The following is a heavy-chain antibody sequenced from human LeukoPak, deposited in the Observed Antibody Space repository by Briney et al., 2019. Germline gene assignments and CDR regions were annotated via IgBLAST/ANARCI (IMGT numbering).Heavy chain of an antibody. Sequence: SETLSLTCTVSGASINTSNFYWAWIRQPPGQGLESIGSIFYTGRAYSNASLNSRVTISVDTSKNQFSLKLIPVTAADTAVYYCARQGTMTRGGYWLDPWGQGTLVTVSS. CDR1: GASINTSNFY. D-gene: IGHD3-10*01. V-gene: IGHV4-39*01. CDR2: IFYTGRA. J-gene: IGHJ5*02. CDR3: ARQGTMTRGGYWLDP.